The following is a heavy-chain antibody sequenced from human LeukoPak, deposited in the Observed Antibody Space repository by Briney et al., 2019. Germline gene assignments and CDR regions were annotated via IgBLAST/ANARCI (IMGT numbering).Heavy chain of an antibody. J-gene: IGHJ5*02. Sequence: ASVTVSCKSSGYTFTSYDINWVRQATGQGLEWMGWMNPNSGNTGYAHKFQGRVSMTWNTSISTAYMELSSLKSEDTAVYYCAKIGAAARLTPNPRWFDPWGQGTLVTVSS. D-gene: IGHD6-6*01. CDR1: GYTFTSYD. V-gene: IGHV1-8*01. CDR2: MNPNSGNT. CDR3: AKIGAAARLTPNPRWFDP.